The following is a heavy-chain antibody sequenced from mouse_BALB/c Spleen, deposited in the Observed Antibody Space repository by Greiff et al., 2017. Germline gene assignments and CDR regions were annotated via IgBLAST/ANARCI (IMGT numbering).Heavy chain of an antibody. D-gene: IGHD2-1*01. J-gene: IGHJ2*01. CDR3: TRVYGNPYDLDY. V-gene: IGHV5-9-4*01. Sequence: EVMLVESGGGLVKPGGSLKLSCAASGFTFSSYAMSWVRQSPGKRLEWVAEIISGGSYTYYPDTVTGRFTISRDNAKNTLYLEMSSLTSEDTAMYYLTRVYGNPYDLDYWGQGTTLTVSS. CDR1: GFTFSSYA. CDR2: IISGGSYT.